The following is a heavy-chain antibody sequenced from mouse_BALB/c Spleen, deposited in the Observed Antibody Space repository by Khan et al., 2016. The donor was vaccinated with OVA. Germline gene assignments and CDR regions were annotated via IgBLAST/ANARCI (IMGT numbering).Heavy chain of an antibody. CDR1: GYAFSSYW. Sequence: QMQLEESGAELVRPGSSVKISCKASGYAFSSYWMNWVKQRPGQGLEWIGQIYPGDGDTKYNGKSKGKVTLTADKSSTTAYMQLSSLTSEDSAVYFCARSGYDYFAYWGQGTLVTVSA. J-gene: IGHJ3*01. V-gene: IGHV1-80*01. D-gene: IGHD2-14*01. CDR2: IYPGDGDT. CDR3: ARSGYDYFAY.